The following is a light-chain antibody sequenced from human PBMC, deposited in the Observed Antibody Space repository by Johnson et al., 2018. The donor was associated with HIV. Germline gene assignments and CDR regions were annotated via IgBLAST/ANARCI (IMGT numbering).Light chain of an antibody. CDR3: GTWDTSLSAGV. Sequence: QPVLTQPPSVSAAPGQKVTISCSGSSSNIGNNYVSWYQQLPGTAPKLLIYENNKRPSGIPDRFSGSKSGTSATLGITGLQTGDEADYYCGTWDTSLSAGVFGPGTNVTVL. J-gene: IGLJ1*01. CDR1: SSNIGNNY. CDR2: ENN. V-gene: IGLV1-51*02.